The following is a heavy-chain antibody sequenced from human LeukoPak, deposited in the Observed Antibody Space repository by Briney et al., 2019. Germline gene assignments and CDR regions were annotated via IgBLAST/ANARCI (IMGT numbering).Heavy chain of an antibody. D-gene: IGHD3-22*01. CDR3: VRYYNN. J-gene: IGHJ4*02. Sequence: GRSLTLSCTASGFTFGDYAMSWVRQAPGKGLVWVSRINSDGSSTNYADSVKGRFTISRDNAKNTLYLQMNSLRAEDTAVYYCVRYYNNWGQGTLVTVSS. CDR1: GFTFGDYA. CDR2: INSDGSST. V-gene: IGHV3-74*01.